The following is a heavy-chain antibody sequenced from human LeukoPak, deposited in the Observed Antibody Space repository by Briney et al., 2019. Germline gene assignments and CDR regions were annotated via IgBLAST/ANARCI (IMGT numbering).Heavy chain of an antibody. CDR1: GFTFSSYA. Sequence: PGRSLRLSCAASGFTFSSYAMHWVRQAPGKGLEWVAVISYDGSNKYYADSVKGRFTISRDNSKNTLYLQMNSLRAEDTAVYYCARVGSSSWYMDYWGQGTLVTVSS. CDR2: ISYDGSNK. CDR3: ARVGSSSWYMDY. J-gene: IGHJ4*02. V-gene: IGHV3-30-3*01. D-gene: IGHD6-13*01.